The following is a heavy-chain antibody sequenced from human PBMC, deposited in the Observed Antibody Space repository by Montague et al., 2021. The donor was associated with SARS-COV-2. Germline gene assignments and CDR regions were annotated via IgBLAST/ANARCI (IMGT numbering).Heavy chain of an antibody. D-gene: IGHD2-15*01. V-gene: IGHV4-4*07. Sequence: SETLSLTCSVSGESISGFFWNWIRQPPGKGLEWIGRIYTSGGTDYNPSLESRVTMSVDTSKNQFSLKVNSVTAADTAMYYCARGVVAAPLVVDYWGRGTLVTVSS. CDR1: GESISGFF. CDR3: ARGVVAAPLVVDY. CDR2: IYTSGGT. J-gene: IGHJ4*02.